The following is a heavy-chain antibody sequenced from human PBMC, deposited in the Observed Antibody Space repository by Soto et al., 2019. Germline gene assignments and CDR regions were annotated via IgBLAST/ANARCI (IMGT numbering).Heavy chain of an antibody. CDR2: ICYNGST. CDR1: GGSISSGGYY. CDR3: AGGSSKSWFDP. J-gene: IGHJ5*02. D-gene: IGHD6-6*01. V-gene: IGHV4-31*03. Sequence: SETLSLTCTVSGGSISSGGYYWSWIRQHPGKGLEWIGSICYNGSTYYNPSLKSRITISLDTSKNKLCLKLTSVTAADTAVYYCAGGSSKSWFDPWGQGTLVTVSS.